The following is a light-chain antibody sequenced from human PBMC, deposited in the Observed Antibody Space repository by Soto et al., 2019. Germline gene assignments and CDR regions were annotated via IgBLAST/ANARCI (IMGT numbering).Light chain of an antibody. CDR2: DAS. J-gene: IGKJ4*02. CDR1: QSVSSY. CDR3: QQRSNWPPLT. Sequence: EIVLTHSPATLSLSPGERATLSFSSSQSVSSYLAWYQQKPGQAPRLLIYDASNTATGIPARFSGSGSGTDFTLTISYLEPEDFAVYYCQQRSNWPPLTFGGGTKVDIK. V-gene: IGKV3-11*01.